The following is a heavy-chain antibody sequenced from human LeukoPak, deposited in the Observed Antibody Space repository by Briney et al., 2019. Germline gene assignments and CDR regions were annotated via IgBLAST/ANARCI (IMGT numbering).Heavy chain of an antibody. D-gene: IGHD3-10*01. Sequence: PGGSLRLSCAASGFTFSSYAMSWVRQAPGKGLEGVSAISGSGGSTYYADSVKGRFTISRDNSKNTLYLQMNSLRAEDTAVYYCAKGIGYDYGSGGDYWGQGTLVTVSS. CDR2: ISGSGGST. CDR3: AKGIGYDYGSGGDY. J-gene: IGHJ4*02. CDR1: GFTFSSYA. V-gene: IGHV3-23*01.